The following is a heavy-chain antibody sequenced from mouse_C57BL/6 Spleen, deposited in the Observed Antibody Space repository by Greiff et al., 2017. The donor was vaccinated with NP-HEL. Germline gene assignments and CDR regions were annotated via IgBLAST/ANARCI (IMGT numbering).Heavy chain of an antibody. CDR3: AIITTALRYAMDD. CDR1: GYSFTGYY. V-gene: IGHV1-42*01. CDR2: INPSTGGT. Sequence: VQLQQSGPELVKPGASVKISCKASGYSFTGYYMNWVKQSPEKSLEWIGEINPSTGGTTYNQKFKAKATLTVDKSSSTAYMQLKSLTSEDSAVYYCAIITTALRYAMDDWGQGTSVTVSS. J-gene: IGHJ4*01. D-gene: IGHD1-1*01.